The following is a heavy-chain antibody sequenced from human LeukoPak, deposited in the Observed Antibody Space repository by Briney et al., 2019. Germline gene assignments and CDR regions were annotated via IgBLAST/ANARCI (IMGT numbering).Heavy chain of an antibody. CDR2: IYTSGST. J-gene: IGHJ3*02. CDR1: GVSISSYY. CDR3: ARDGWGFGSGYYWDAFDI. D-gene: IGHD3-22*01. V-gene: IGHV4-4*07. Sequence: SETLSLTCTVSGVSISSYYWSWIRQPAGKGLEWIGRIYTSGSTNYNPSLKSRVTMSVDTSKNQFSMKLSSVPAADTGVYYGARDGWGFGSGYYWDAFDIWGQGTMVTVSS.